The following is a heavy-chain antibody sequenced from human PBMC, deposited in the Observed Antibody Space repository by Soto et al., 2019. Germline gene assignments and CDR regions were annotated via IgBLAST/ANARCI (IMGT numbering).Heavy chain of an antibody. CDR3: ASVLGSRRSGSYPSY. Sequence: EVQLVESGGGLVQPGGSLRLSCAASGFSISDCSMNWVRRAPGKGLEWISYISTNNDAIYYADSVKGRFAISRDNAQTSLYLLMNSLRAEDTALYYCASVLGSRRSGSYPSYWGQGTLVTVSS. J-gene: IGHJ4*02. CDR1: GFSISDCS. V-gene: IGHV3-48*01. CDR2: ISTNNDAI. D-gene: IGHD3-10*01.